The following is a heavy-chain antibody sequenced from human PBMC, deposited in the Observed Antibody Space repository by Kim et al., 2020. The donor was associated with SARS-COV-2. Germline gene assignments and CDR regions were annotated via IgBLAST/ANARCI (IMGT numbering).Heavy chain of an antibody. CDR1: GFTFDDYA. V-gene: IGHV3-43D*03. J-gene: IGHJ6*02. Sequence: GGSLRLSCAASGFTFDDYAMHWVRQAPGKGLEWVSLISWDGGSTYYADSVKGRFTISRDNSKNSLYLQMNSLRAEDTALYYCAKDLVYAGARRIYGSGSYHYYYGMDVWGQGTTVTVSS. D-gene: IGHD3-10*01. CDR2: ISWDGGST. CDR3: AKDLVYAGARRIYGSGSYHYYYGMDV.